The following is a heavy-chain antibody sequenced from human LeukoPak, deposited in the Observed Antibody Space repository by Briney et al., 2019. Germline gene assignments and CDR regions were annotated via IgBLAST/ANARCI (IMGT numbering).Heavy chain of an antibody. J-gene: IGHJ4*02. CDR2: ISWNGDIT. Sequence: SGGSLRLSCAASGFTFDDYTMHWVRQRPGKGLEWLSFISWNGDITYYADSVRGRFTISRDNSKNSLFLRMNSLTPDDTALYYCVKDLYRGTTIVTVFESWGQGALVSVSS. V-gene: IGHV3-43*01. CDR1: GFTFDDYT. CDR3: VKDLYRGTTIVTVFES. D-gene: IGHD1-26*01.